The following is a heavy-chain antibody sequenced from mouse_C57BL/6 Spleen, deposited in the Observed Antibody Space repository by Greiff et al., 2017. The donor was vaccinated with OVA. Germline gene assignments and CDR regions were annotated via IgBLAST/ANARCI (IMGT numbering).Heavy chain of an antibody. J-gene: IGHJ2*01. CDR3: ARSAGDYYGSSPYFDY. D-gene: IGHD1-1*01. CDR2: INPNNGGT. CDR1: GYTFTDYY. V-gene: IGHV1-26*01. Sequence: VQLQQSGPELVKPGASVKISCKASGYTFTDYYMNWVKQSHGKSLEWIGDINPNNGGTSYNQKFKGKATLTVDKSSSTAYMELRSLTSEDSAVYYCARSAGDYYGSSPYFDYWGQGTTLTVSS.